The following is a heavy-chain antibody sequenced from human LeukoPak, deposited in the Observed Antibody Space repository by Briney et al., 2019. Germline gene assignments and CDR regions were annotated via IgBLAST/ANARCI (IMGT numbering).Heavy chain of an antibody. D-gene: IGHD2-21*02. Sequence: SETLSLTCAVYGGSFSGYYWSWIRQPPGKGLEWIGEINHSGSTNYNPSLKSRVTISVDTSKNQFSLKLSSVTAADTAVYYCARGLQAISDVWGKGTTVTVSS. CDR3: ARGLQAISDV. J-gene: IGHJ6*04. CDR2: INHSGST. V-gene: IGHV4-34*01. CDR1: GGSFSGYY.